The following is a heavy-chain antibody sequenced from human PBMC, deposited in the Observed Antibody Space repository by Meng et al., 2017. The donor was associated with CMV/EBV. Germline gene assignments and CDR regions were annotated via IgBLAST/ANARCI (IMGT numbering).Heavy chain of an antibody. CDR3: ARDRSRYSSGWLLDY. D-gene: IGHD6-19*01. Sequence: GESLKISCAASGFTFSSYAMHWVRQAPGKGLEWVAVISYDGSNKYYADSVKGRFTISRDNSKNTLYLQMNSLRAEDTAVYYCARDRSRYSSGWLLDYWGQGTLVPSPQ. CDR2: ISYDGSNK. CDR1: GFTFSSYA. J-gene: IGHJ4*02. V-gene: IGHV3-30-3*01.